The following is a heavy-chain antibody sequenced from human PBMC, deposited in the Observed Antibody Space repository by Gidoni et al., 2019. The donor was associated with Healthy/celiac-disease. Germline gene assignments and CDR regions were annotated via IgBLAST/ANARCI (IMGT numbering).Heavy chain of an antibody. CDR2: IIPILGIA. V-gene: IGHV1-69*04. Sequence: QVQLVQSGAEVQKPGSSVKVSCKASGGTFSSYAISWVRQAPGQGLEWMGRIIPILGIANYAQKFQGRVTITADKSTSTAYMELSSLRSEDTAVYYCARTRIVVVTLVFDYWGQGTLVTVSS. CDR1: GGTFSSYA. D-gene: IGHD2-21*02. CDR3: ARTRIVVVTLVFDY. J-gene: IGHJ4*02.